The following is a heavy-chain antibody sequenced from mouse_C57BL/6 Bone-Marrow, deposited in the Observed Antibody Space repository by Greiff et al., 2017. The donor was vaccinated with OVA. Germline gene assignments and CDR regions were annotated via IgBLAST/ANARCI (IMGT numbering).Heavy chain of an antibody. V-gene: IGHV1-53*01. Sequence: VQLQQPGTELVKPGASVKLSCKASGYTFTSYWMHWVKQRPGQGLEWVGNINPSNGGTNYNEKFKSKATLTVDKSSSTAYMQLSSLTSEDSAVYYCARGFDLLLRPFAYWGQGTLVTVSA. CDR3: ARGFDLLLRPFAY. J-gene: IGHJ3*01. CDR2: INPSNGGT. CDR1: GYTFTSYW. D-gene: IGHD1-1*01.